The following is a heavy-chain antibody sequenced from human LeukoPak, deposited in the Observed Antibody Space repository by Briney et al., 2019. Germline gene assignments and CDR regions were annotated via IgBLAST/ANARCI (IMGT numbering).Heavy chain of an antibody. CDR2: ISYDGSNK. J-gene: IGHJ6*02. V-gene: IGHV3-30*18. CDR1: GFTFSSYG. D-gene: IGHD4-17*01. CDR3: AKDQKSYGDYFSGMDV. Sequence: GESLRLSCAASGFTFSSYGMHWVRQAPGKGLEWVAVISYDGSNKYYADSVKGRFTISRDNSKNTLYLQMNSLRAVDTAVYYCAKDQKSYGDYFSGMDVWGQGTTVTVSS.